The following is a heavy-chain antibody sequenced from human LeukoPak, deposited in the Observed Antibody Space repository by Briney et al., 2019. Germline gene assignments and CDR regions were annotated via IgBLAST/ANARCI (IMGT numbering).Heavy chain of an antibody. CDR1: GFTFSSYA. J-gene: IGHJ6*03. CDR3: ARNGAPGYCSGGSCHYYYYYMDV. Sequence: GGSLRLSCAASGFTFSSYAMHWVRLAPGKGLEWVAVISYEGSNKYYADSVKGRFTISRDNSKNTLYLQMNSLRAEDTAVYYCARNGAPGYCSGGSCHYYYYYMDVWGKGTTVTVSS. V-gene: IGHV3-30*04. D-gene: IGHD2-15*01. CDR2: ISYEGSNK.